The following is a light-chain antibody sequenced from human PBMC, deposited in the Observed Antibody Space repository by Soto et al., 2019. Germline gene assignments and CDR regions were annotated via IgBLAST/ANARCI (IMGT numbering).Light chain of an antibody. V-gene: IGKV3-20*01. CDR3: QLYGSSPGT. J-gene: IGKJ1*01. CDR1: QSVSSY. CDR2: AAS. Sequence: EIVLTQSPATLSLSPGARATLSCRASQSVSSYLAWYQQKPGQAPRLLIYAASSRATGIPDRFSGSGSGTDFTLTISRLEPEDFAVYYCQLYGSSPGTFGQGTKVEIK.